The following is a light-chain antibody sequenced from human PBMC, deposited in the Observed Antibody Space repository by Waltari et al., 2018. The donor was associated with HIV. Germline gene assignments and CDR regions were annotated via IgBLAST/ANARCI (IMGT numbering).Light chain of an antibody. CDR1: ALTRQD. CDR2: KDS. CDR3: QSADSSGTYVV. Sequence: SYELTQPPSQSVSPGQTARITCSGDALTRQDAYGSQQKPGQAPVLVIYKDSERPSGIPERFSGSSSGTTVTLTISGVQAEDEADYYCQSADSSGTYVVFGGGTKLTVL. V-gene: IGLV3-25*03. J-gene: IGLJ2*01.